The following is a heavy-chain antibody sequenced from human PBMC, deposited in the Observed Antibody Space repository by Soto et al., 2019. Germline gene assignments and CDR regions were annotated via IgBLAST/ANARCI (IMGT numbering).Heavy chain of an antibody. CDR3: AREQLPVSWFDP. CDR2: ISYDGSNK. D-gene: IGHD6-6*01. J-gene: IGHJ5*02. V-gene: IGHV3-30-3*01. CDR1: GFTFSSYA. Sequence: PGGSLRLSCAASGFTFSSYAMHWVRQAPGKGLEWVAVISYDGSNKYYADSVKGRFTISRDNSKNTLYLQMNSLRAEDTAVYYCAREQLPVSWFDPWGQGTLVTVSS.